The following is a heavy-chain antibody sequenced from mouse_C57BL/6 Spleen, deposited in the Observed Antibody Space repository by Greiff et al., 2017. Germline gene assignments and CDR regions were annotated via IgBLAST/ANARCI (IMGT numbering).Heavy chain of an antibody. Sequence: VQLQQPGAELVKPGASVKLSCKASGYTFTSYWMHWVKQRPGRGLEWIGRIAPNSGGTKYNEKFKSKATLTVDKPSSTAYIQLSSLTSEASAVYYCAREGMITADYFDYWGQGTTLTVSS. V-gene: IGHV1-72*01. CDR2: IAPNSGGT. J-gene: IGHJ2*01. CDR3: AREGMITADYFDY. D-gene: IGHD2-4*01. CDR1: GYTFTSYW.